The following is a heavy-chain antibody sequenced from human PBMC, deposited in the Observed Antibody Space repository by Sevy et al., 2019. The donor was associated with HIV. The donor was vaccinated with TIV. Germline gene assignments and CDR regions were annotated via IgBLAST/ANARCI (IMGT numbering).Heavy chain of an antibody. D-gene: IGHD3-3*01. V-gene: IGHV1-18*01. CDR2: ISGFNGDT. CDR3: VRGTTFYDFWTGGDY. J-gene: IGHJ4*02. Sequence: ASMKVSCKASGYTFTNYAISWVRQAPGQGLEWMGWISGFNGDTKNAEKFQGRFTMTTDTPTKTAYMDLRSLRSDDTAVYYCVRGTTFYDFWTGGDYWGQGTLVTVSS. CDR1: GYTFTNYA.